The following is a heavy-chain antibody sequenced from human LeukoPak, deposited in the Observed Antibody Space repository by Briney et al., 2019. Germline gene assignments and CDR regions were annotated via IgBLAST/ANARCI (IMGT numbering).Heavy chain of an antibody. V-gene: IGHV3-15*01. CDR3: TTDSAVYGSGSYPDY. Sequence: PGGSLRLSCAASGFTFSNAWMSWVRRAPGKGLEWVGRIKSKTDGGTTDYAAPVKGRFTISRDDSKNTLYLQMNSLKTEDTAVYYCTTDSAVYGSGSYPDYWGQGTLVTVSS. CDR2: IKSKTDGGTT. CDR1: GFTFSNAW. D-gene: IGHD3-10*01. J-gene: IGHJ4*02.